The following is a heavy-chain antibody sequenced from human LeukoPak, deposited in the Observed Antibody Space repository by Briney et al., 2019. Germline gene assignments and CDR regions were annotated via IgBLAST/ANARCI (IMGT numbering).Heavy chain of an antibody. D-gene: IGHD3-22*01. J-gene: IGHJ5*02. V-gene: IGHV4-30-2*01. CDR2: IYHSGST. Sequence: PSQTLSLTCAVSGGSISSGGCSWSWIRQPPGKGLEWIGYIYHSGSTYYNPSLKSRVTISVDRSKNQFSLKLSSVTAADTAVYYCAREVGPADYYDSSGYYNWFDPWGQGTLVTVSS. CDR1: GGSISSGGCS. CDR3: AREVGPADYYDSSGYYNWFDP.